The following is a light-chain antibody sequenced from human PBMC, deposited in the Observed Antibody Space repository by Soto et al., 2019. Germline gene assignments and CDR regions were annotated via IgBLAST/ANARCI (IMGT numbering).Light chain of an antibody. CDR1: NIASKG. CDR3: QVWDSSTDQLYV. J-gene: IGLJ1*01. V-gene: IGLV3-21*02. Sequence: LTQHPSVAVASGQTDRITWGGYNIASKGVHWYQQKPGQAPVLVVHDDSDRPSGIPERLSGSISWNTATLTISRVEAGDEADYYCQVWDSSTDQLYVFGNGTKVTVL. CDR2: DDS.